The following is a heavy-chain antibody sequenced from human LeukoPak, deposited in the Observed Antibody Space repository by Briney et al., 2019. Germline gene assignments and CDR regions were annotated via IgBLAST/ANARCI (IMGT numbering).Heavy chain of an antibody. CDR1: GFTFNTYT. V-gene: IGHV3-21*01. Sequence: GGSLRLSCTASGFTFNTYTMNWVRQAPGKGPEWISSIGRSSIDKYYADSVRGRSTISRDNAKNSLYVQMSSLRVEDTAVYYCVGGDSRELWGQGTLVTVSS. CDR3: VGGDSREL. CDR2: IGRSSIDK. J-gene: IGHJ4*02. D-gene: IGHD3-22*01.